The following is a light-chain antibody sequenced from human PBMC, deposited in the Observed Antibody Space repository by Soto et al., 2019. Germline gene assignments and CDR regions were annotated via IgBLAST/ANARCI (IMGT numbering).Light chain of an antibody. CDR1: SSDVGGYNY. CDR3: SSYSSSSLYV. Sequence: QSALTQPASVSGSPGQSLTISCTGTSSDVGGYNYVSWYQPHPGKAPKLMIYDVNNRPSGVSNRFFGSKSGNTASLTISGLQAEDEADYYCSSYSSSSLYVFGTATKLTVL. CDR2: DVN. J-gene: IGLJ1*01. V-gene: IGLV2-14*03.